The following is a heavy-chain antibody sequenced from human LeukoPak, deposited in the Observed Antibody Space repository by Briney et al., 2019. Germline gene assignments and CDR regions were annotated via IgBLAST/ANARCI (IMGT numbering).Heavy chain of an antibody. D-gene: IGHD3-10*01. CDR2: INHSGST. CDR1: GGSFSGYY. Sequence: SETLSLTCAVYGGSFSGYYWSWIRQPPGKGLEWIGEINHSGSTNYNPSFESRVTVSLDTSKNQFSLRLTSVTAADTALYYCARDGYGSGSYGWFDPWGQGTLVTVSS. J-gene: IGHJ5*02. V-gene: IGHV4-34*01. CDR3: ARDGYGSGSYGWFDP.